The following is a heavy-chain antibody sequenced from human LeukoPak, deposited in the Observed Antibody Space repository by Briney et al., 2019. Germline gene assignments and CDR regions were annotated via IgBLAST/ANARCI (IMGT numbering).Heavy chain of an antibody. J-gene: IGHJ3*02. CDR2: IYSGGST. V-gene: IGHV3-66*01. CDR3: ARAHSSGWYLRGAFDI. D-gene: IGHD6-19*01. CDR1: GFTVSSNY. Sequence: GGSLRLSCAASGFTVSSNYMSWVRQAPGKGLEWVSVIYSGGSTYYADSVKGRFTIPRDNSKNTLYLQMNSLRAEDTAVYYCARAHSSGWYLRGAFDIWGQGTMVTVSS.